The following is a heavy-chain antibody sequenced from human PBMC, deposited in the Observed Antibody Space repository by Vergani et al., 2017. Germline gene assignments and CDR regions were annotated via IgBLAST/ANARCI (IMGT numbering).Heavy chain of an antibody. Sequence: EVQLLESGGGLVQPGGSLRLSCAASGFTFSSYAMSWVRQAPGKGLEWVSAISGSGGSTYYADSVKGRFTISRDNAKNSLYLQMNSLRAEDTAVYYCARDPKYRQQLSTFDYWGQGTLVTVSS. J-gene: IGHJ4*02. CDR2: ISGSGGST. D-gene: IGHD6-13*01. CDR1: GFTFSSYA. CDR3: ARDPKYRQQLSTFDY. V-gene: IGHV3-23*01.